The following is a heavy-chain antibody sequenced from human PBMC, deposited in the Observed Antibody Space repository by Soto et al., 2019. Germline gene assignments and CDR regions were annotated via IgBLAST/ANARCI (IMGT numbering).Heavy chain of an antibody. CDR3: ARGGYSYVLGGPNYFDGMDV. Sequence: EVQLVESGGGLVKPGGSLRLSCAASGFTFSSYSMNWVRQAPGKGLEWVSSISSSSSYIYYADSVKGRFTISRDNAKNSLYLQMNSLRAEDTAVYYCARGGYSYVLGGPNYFDGMDVWGQGTTVTVSS. CDR1: GFTFSSYS. D-gene: IGHD5-18*01. J-gene: IGHJ6*02. V-gene: IGHV3-21*01. CDR2: ISSSSSYI.